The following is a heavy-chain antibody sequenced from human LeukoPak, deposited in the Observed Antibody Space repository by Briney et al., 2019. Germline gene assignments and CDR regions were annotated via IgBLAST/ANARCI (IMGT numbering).Heavy chain of an antibody. Sequence: GGSLRLSCAASGFTLSDYWMSWVRQAPGKGLEWVANIDQDESDENYVDSVKGRFTISRDDAKNLLYLQMNSLRVEDTAVYYCAKEEARWEWFDPWGQGTLVTVSS. CDR3: AKEEARWEWFDP. CDR1: GFTLSDYW. CDR2: IDQDESDE. D-gene: IGHD1-26*01. J-gene: IGHJ5*02. V-gene: IGHV3-7*04.